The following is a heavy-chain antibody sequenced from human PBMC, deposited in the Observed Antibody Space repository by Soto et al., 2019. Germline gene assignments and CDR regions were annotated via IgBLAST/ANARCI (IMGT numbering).Heavy chain of an antibody. CDR2: IYYSGST. Sequence: SETLSLTWTVSGGSISSYYWSWIRQPPGKGLEWIGYIYYSGSTNYNPSLKSRVTISVDTSKNQFSLKLSSVTAADTAVYYCARESLSSKVDYWGQGTLVTVSS. J-gene: IGHJ4*02. CDR1: GGSISSYY. V-gene: IGHV4-59*01. CDR3: ARESLSSKVDY.